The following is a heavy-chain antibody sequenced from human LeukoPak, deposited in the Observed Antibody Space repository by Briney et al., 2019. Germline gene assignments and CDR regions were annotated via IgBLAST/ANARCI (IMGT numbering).Heavy chain of an antibody. D-gene: IGHD3-10*01. CDR3: ARSGGMDV. V-gene: IGHV3-23*01. Sequence: GGSLRLSCAASGFTFSSYAMTWVRQAPGKGLEWVSAISPSGDNTYHADSMKGRFTISRDNSKNTLYLQMNSLRAEDTALYFCARSGGMDVWGRGTTVTASS. CDR1: GFTFSSYA. CDR2: ISPSGDNT. J-gene: IGHJ6*02.